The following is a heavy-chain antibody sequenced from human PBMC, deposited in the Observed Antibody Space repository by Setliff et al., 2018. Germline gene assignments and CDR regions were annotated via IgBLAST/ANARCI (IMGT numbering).Heavy chain of an antibody. Sequence: GGSLRLSCRTSGFTFRVYAMAGVRQAPGKGLEWVGFIRGKADGGTTEYAASVKGRFTITRDDSKSIAYLQMNNLRTEDTAMYYCSRDPDCSSTRCHYYYYYMDVWGKGTTVTVSS. J-gene: IGHJ6*03. CDR3: SRDPDCSSTRCHYYYYYMDV. D-gene: IGHD2-2*01. CDR2: IRGKADGGTT. CDR1: GFTFRVYA. V-gene: IGHV3-49*04.